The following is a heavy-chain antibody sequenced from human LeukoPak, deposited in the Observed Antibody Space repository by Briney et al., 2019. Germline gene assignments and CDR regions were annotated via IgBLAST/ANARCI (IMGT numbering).Heavy chain of an antibody. D-gene: IGHD6-19*01. CDR2: ISAYNGNT. V-gene: IGHV1-18*01. CDR1: GYTFTSYG. J-gene: IGHJ3*02. Sequence: ASVKVSYKASGYTFTSYGISWVRQAPGQGLEWMGWISAYNGNTNYAQKLQGRVTMTTDTSTSTAYMELRSLRSDDTAVYYCARDHIAVAGNAAFDIWGQGTMVTVSS. CDR3: ARDHIAVAGNAAFDI.